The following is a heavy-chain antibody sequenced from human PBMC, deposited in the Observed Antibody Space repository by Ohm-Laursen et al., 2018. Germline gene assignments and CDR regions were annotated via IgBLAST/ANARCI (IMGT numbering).Heavy chain of an antibody. CDR3: ARDGTGYSYGKYYYGMDV. V-gene: IGHV4-38-2*02. CDR2: IYHSGST. CDR1: GYSISSGYY. D-gene: IGHD5-18*01. J-gene: IGHJ6*02. Sequence: TLSLTCAVSGYSISSGYYWGWIRQPPGKGLEWIGSIYHSGSTYYNPSLKSRVTISVDTSKNQFSLKLSSVTAADTAVYYCARDGTGYSYGKYYYGMDVWGQGTTVTVSS.